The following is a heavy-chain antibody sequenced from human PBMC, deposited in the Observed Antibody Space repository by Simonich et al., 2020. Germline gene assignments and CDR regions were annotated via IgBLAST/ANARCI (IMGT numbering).Heavy chain of an antibody. CDR1: GFTFSSYA. J-gene: IGHJ4*02. CDR2: IRGSVVNT. Sequence: EVQLLESGGGLVQPGGSLRLSCEASGFTFSSYAMSWVRQAPGKGGGWVSAIRGSVVNTYYADSVKGRFTISRDNSKNTLYLQMNSLRAEDTAVYYCAKDLCSSTSCYGFDYWGQGTLVTVSS. V-gene: IGHV3-23*01. CDR3: AKDLCSSTSCYGFDY. D-gene: IGHD2-2*01.